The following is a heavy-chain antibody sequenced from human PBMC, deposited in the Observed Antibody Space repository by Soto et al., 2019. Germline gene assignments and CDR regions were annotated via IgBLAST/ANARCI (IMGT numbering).Heavy chain of an antibody. CDR2: ISGYNGNT. Sequence: QVQLVESGAEVKKPGASVKVSCKASGYTFTDYGISWVRQAPGQGLEWVGWISGYNGNTKYAQKFQGRVTMTTDTPTYAAFMELRSLRSAATAVYYCARDREYYYDSSGNYYYHYGLDVWGQGTTVTVS. D-gene: IGHD3-22*01. J-gene: IGHJ6*02. V-gene: IGHV1-18*04. CDR3: ARDREYYYDSSGNYYYHYGLDV. CDR1: GYTFTDYG.